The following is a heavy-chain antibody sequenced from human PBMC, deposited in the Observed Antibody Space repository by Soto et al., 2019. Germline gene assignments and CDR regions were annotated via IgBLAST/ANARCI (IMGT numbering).Heavy chain of an antibody. D-gene: IGHD1-26*01. J-gene: IGHJ6*02. CDR3: ARASGATLPYYYYGMDV. CDR2: LYYSGST. Sequence: SETLSLTCTVSGVSISTYYWTWLRQPPGKGLEWIGYLYYSGSTNYNPSLKSRVTISVDTSKNQFSLKLSSVTAADTAVYYCARASGATLPYYYYGMDVWGQGTTVTVSS. V-gene: IGHV4-59*01. CDR1: GVSISTYY.